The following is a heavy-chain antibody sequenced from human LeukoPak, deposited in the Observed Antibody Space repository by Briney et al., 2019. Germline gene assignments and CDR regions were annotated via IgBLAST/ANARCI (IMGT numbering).Heavy chain of an antibody. J-gene: IGHJ4*02. CDR2: INHSGST. V-gene: IGHV4-34*01. CDR3: ARLLLGYCSSTSCYRDY. CDR1: GGSISSGDYY. D-gene: IGHD2-2*01. Sequence: SETLSLTCTVFGGSISSGDYYWSWIRQPPGKGLEWIGEINHSGSTNYNPSLKSRVTISVDTSKNQFSLKLSSVTAADTAVYYCARLLLGYCSSTSCYRDYWGQGTLVTVSS.